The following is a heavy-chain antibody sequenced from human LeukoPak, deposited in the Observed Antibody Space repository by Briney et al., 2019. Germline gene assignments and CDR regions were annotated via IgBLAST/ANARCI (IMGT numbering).Heavy chain of an antibody. V-gene: IGHV1-2*02. J-gene: IGHJ4*02. D-gene: IGHD6-19*01. Sequence: GASVKVSCKASGYTFTGYYMHWVRQAPGQGLEWMGWINPNSGGTNYAQKFQGRVTMTRDTSISTAYMELSRLRSDATAVYYCARVAVSRQMIHFDYWGQGTLVTVSS. CDR1: GYTFTGYY. CDR3: ARVAVSRQMIHFDY. CDR2: INPNSGGT.